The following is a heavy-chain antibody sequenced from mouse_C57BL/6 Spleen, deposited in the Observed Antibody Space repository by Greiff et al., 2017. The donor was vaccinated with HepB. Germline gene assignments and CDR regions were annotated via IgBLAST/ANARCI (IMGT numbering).Heavy chain of an antibody. CDR3: ARKGRTNQGAMDY. Sequence: QVQLQQSGAELVRPGASVKLSCKASGYTFTDYYINWVKQRPGQGLEWIARIYPGSGNTYYNEKFKGKATLTAEKSSSTAYMQLSSLTSEDSAVYFCARKGRTNQGAMDYWGQGTSVTVSS. CDR1: GYTFTDYY. J-gene: IGHJ4*01. D-gene: IGHD6-1*01. CDR2: IYPGSGNT. V-gene: IGHV1-76*01.